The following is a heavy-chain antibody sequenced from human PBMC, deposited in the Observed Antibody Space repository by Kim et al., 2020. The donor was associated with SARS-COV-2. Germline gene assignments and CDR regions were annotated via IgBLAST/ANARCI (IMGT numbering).Heavy chain of an antibody. Sequence: GGSLRLSCAASGFTISTYWMAWVRQAQGRRLEWVANIKQDGSERYYVESLKGRFTISRDNAKNSLYLQMNSLRVEDTAIYYCVRDADRGGEFDHWGRGTL. CDR2: IKQDGSER. D-gene: IGHD2-21*01. V-gene: IGHV3-7*03. CDR1: GFTISTYW. CDR3: VRDADRGGEFDH. J-gene: IGHJ4*02.